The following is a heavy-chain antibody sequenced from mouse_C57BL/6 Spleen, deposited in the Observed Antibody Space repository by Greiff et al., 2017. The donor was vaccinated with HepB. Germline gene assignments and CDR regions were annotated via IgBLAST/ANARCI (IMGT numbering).Heavy chain of an antibody. V-gene: IGHV3-6*01. CDR3: ARGGIYYDYGGYFDV. CDR1: GYSITSGYY. J-gene: IGHJ1*03. D-gene: IGHD2-4*01. CDR2: ISYDGSN. Sequence: DVKLQESGPGLVKPSQSLSLTCSVTGYSITSGYYWNWIRQFPGNKLEWMGYISYDGSNNYNPSLKNRISITRDTSKNQFFLKLNSVTTEDTATYYCARGGIYYDYGGYFDVWGTGTTVTVSS.